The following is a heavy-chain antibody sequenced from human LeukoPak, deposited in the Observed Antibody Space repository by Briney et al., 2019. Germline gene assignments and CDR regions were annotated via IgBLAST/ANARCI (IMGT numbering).Heavy chain of an antibody. D-gene: IGHD3-10*01. Sequence: GGSLRLSCAASGFTFSSYAMHWVRQAPGKGLEWVAVISYDGSNKYYADSVKGRFTISRDNSKNTLYLQMNSLRAEDTAVHYCARESEPRLIWFVGGEHYYFDYWGQGTLVTVSS. CDR2: ISYDGSNK. CDR1: GFTFSSYA. CDR3: ARESEPRLIWFVGGEHYYFDY. J-gene: IGHJ4*02. V-gene: IGHV3-30-3*01.